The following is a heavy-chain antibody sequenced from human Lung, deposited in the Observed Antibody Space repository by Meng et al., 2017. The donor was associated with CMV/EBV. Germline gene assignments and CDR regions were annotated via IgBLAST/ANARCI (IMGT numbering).Heavy chain of an antibody. CDR1: GDIVSSNSAA. CDR2: TYYRSKWYH. Sequence: QGQLQQSGPRLGKPSQTLSLTCAIPGDIVSSNSAAWHWIRQSPSRGLEWLGRTYYRSKWYHEYAVSVKSRITISPDTPKNQFSLQLNSMTPEDTAVYYCARGINGGCGDWGQGTLVTVSS. D-gene: IGHD4-23*01. J-gene: IGHJ4*02. CDR3: ARGINGGCGD. V-gene: IGHV6-1*01.